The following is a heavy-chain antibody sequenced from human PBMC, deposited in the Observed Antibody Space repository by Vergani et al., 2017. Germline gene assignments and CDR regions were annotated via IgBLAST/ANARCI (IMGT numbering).Heavy chain of an antibody. D-gene: IGHD4-17*01. CDR1: GFTFSSYA. V-gene: IGHV3-23*01. CDR2: ISGSGGST. J-gene: IGHJ6*02. Sequence: EVQLLESGGGLVQPGGSLRLSCAASGFTFSSYAMSWVRQAPGKGLEWVSAISGSGGSTYYADSVRGRFTISRDNSKNTLYLQMNSLRAEDTAVYFCASAVTTSNFFYYYGMDVWGQGTTVTVSS. CDR3: ASAVTTSNFFYYYGMDV.